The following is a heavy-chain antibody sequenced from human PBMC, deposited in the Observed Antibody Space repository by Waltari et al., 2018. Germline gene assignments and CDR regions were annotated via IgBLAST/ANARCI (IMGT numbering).Heavy chain of an antibody. J-gene: IGHJ4*02. V-gene: IGHV1-2*06. CDR2: INPNTGGT. Sequence: QVQLVQSGAEVKNPGASVKVSCKASGYTFSAYYMHWVRQAPGQGLEWVGRINPNTGGTDYAQKLQGRVTMTRDTAISTAYLQLTRLRSDDTAVYYCARDRPPDYWGQGTLVTVSS. CDR1: GYTFSAYY. CDR3: ARDRPPDY.